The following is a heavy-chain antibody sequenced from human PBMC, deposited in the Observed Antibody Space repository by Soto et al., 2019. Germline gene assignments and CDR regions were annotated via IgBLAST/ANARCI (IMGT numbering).Heavy chain of an antibody. CDR3: AHRRYNWNGANWFDP. V-gene: IGHV2-5*02. D-gene: IGHD1-20*01. J-gene: IGHJ5*02. CDR2: IYWDDDK. CDR1: GFSLSTSGVG. Sequence: QITLKESGPTLVKHTQTLTLTCTFSGFSLSTSGVGVGWIRQPPGKALEWLALIYWDDDKRYSPSLKSRLTITKDTSKNQVVLTMTNMDPVDTATYYCAHRRYNWNGANWFDPWGQGTLVTVSS.